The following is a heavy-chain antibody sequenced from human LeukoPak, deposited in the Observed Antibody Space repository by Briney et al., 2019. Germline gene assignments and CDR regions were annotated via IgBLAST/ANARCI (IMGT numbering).Heavy chain of an antibody. J-gene: IGHJ4*02. CDR1: GGSISSSNYY. V-gene: IGHV4-39*02. CDR2: IYYSGST. CDR3: ARDKRDSSGWYGYFDY. Sequence: SETLSLTCTVSGGSISSSNYYWGWIRQPPGKGLEWIGSIYYSGSTYYNPSLKSRVTISVDTSKNQFSLKLRSVTAADTAVYYCARDKRDSSGWYGYFDYWGQGTLVTVSS. D-gene: IGHD6-19*01.